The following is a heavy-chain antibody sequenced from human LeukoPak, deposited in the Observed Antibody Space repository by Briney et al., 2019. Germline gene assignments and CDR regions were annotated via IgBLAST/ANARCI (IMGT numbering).Heavy chain of an antibody. CDR3: ARDLFIGVLYGSGSLSAQYYFDY. D-gene: IGHD3-10*01. V-gene: IGHV1-18*01. CDR2: ISAYNGNT. J-gene: IGHJ4*02. CDR1: GGTFSSYA. Sequence: VKVSCKASGGTFSSYAISWVRQAPGQGLEWMGWISAYNGNTNYAQKLQGRVTMTTDTSTSTAYMELRSLRSDDTAVYYCARDLFIGVLYGSGSLSAQYYFDYWGQGTLVTVSS.